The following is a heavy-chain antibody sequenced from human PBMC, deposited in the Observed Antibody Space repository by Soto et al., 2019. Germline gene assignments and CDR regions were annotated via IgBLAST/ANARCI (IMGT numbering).Heavy chain of an antibody. CDR1: GGSITSDYYA. CDR2: IYDSGTA. J-gene: IGHJ4*02. D-gene: IGHD1-26*01. CDR3: VREMGGTYLDH. Sequence: QLQLQESGSGLVKPSETLSLTCAVSGGSITSDYYAWSWIRQPPGKALEWIGYIYDSGTAYYNPSLQSRVSMSVDISKNQFSLKLTSVTAADTAVYFCVREMGGTYLDHWGRGALVTVSS. V-gene: IGHV4-30-2*01.